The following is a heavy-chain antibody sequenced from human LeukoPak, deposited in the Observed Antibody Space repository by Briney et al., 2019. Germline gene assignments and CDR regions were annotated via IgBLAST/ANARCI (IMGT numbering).Heavy chain of an antibody. V-gene: IGHV4-4*07. CDR1: GGSISSHY. J-gene: IGHJ6*02. CDR2: VHVTRGT. CDR3: ARRKESYGSGIQYGMDV. D-gene: IGHD3-10*01. Sequence: SETLSLTCSVSGGSISSHYWSWIRQPAGKGLEWIGRVHVTRGTNYNPSLKSRVTMSVDTSKSQFSLRLSSVTAADMAVYYCARRKESYGSGIQYGMDVWGQGTTVTVSS.